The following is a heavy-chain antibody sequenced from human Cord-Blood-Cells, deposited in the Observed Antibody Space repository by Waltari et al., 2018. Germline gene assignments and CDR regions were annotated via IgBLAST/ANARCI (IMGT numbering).Heavy chain of an antibody. Sequence: QVQLQQWGAGLLKPSETLSLTCAGYGGSFIGYYWSWIRHPPGKGLEWIGEINHSGSTNYNPSLKSRVTISVDSSKNQFSLKLSSVTAADTAVYYCARGPSSDYWGQGTLVTVSS. V-gene: IGHV4-34*01. CDR1: GGSFIGYY. CDR3: ARGPSSDY. CDR2: INHSGST. J-gene: IGHJ4*02.